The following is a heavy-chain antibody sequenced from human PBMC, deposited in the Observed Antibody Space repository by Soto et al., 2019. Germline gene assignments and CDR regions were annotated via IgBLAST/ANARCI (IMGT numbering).Heavy chain of an antibody. CDR1: GDXVSSNSDA. V-gene: IGHV6-1*01. CDR3: VRDYYGSGSTNWFDP. D-gene: IGHD3-10*01. J-gene: IGHJ5*02. Sequence: QXLSLTCAISGDXVSSNSDAWNWIRQSPSRGLEWLGRTYYRSKWYNDYAISVKSRMIINPDTSKNQFSLQLNSVTPEDTAVYYCVRDYYGSGSTNWFDPWGQGTLVTVSS. CDR2: TYYRSKWYN.